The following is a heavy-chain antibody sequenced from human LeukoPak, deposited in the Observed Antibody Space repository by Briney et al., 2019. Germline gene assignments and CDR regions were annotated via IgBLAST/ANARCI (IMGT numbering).Heavy chain of an antibody. CDR3: ARRGYGSGNYYYPN. D-gene: IGHD3-10*01. J-gene: IGHJ1*01. CDR2: IYPGDSDT. CDR1: GYSFTNHY. Sequence: GESLKISCKGSGYSFTNHYSGCVRLMPGKGVEWMGIIYPGDSDTRYSPSIQGQVTISADKSISTAYLQWSSLKASDTAMYYCARRGYGSGNYYYPNWGQGTLVTVPS. V-gene: IGHV5-51*01.